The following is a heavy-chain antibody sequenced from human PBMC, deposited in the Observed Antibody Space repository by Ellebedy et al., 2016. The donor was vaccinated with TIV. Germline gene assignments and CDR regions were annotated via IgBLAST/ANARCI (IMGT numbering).Heavy chain of an antibody. CDR1: GFTFSNYH. D-gene: IGHD3-16*01. CDR2: IWSDGSLK. CDR3: AREVEGGQGDMDV. V-gene: IGHV3-33*01. Sequence: GESLKISCAASGFTFSNYHMHWVRQAPGKGLEWVALIWSDGSLKYYADSVRSRFTLSRDNSKNTLYLQMNSLRADDTAVYYCAREVEGGQGDMDVWGQGTAVTVS. J-gene: IGHJ6*02.